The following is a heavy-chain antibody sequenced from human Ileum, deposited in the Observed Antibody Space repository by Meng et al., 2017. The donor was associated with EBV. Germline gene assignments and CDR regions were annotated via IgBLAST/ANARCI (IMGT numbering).Heavy chain of an antibody. D-gene: IGHD6-19*01. CDR3: ARVGQWLPIDY. CDR1: GGSISSSNW. Sequence: VAVQGAGPGPVQPFGTLSSTYAVSGGSISSSNWWSWVRQPPGKGLEWIGEIYHSGSTNYNPSLKSRVTISVDKSKNQFSLNLSSVTAADTAVYYCARVGQWLPIDYWGQGTLVTVSS. J-gene: IGHJ4*02. V-gene: IGHV4-4*02. CDR2: IYHSGST.